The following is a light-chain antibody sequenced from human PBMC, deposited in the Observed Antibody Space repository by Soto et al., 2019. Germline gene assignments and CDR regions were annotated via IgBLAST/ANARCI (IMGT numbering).Light chain of an antibody. CDR3: QQRSNWPFN. V-gene: IGKV3-11*01. J-gene: IGKJ2*01. CDR1: QSVSSS. CDR2: DAS. Sequence: EIVLTQSPATLSLSPGERATLSCSASQSVSSSLAWYQQKPGQAPRLLIYDASNRATGIPARFSGSGSGTDFTLTISSPNPEDFAVYYCQQRSNWPFNIGQGTKLEIK.